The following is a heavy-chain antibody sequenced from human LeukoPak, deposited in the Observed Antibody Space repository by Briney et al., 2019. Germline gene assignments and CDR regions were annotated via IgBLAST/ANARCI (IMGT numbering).Heavy chain of an antibody. J-gene: IGHJ4*02. Sequence: PGGSLRLSCAASGFTFSSYAMSWVRQAPGKGLEWVSAISGSGGGTYYADSVKGRFTISRDNSKNTLYLQMNSLRAEDTAVYYCAKPGRIWFGEFDYWGQGTLVTVSS. CDR1: GFTFSSYA. V-gene: IGHV3-23*01. CDR3: AKPGRIWFGEFDY. D-gene: IGHD3-10*01. CDR2: ISGSGGGT.